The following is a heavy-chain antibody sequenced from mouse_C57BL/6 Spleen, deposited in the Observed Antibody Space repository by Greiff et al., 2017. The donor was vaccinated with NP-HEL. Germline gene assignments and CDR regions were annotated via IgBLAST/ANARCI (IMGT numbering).Heavy chain of an antibody. CDR2: INPSNGGT. V-gene: IGHV1-53*01. CDR1: GYTFTSYW. J-gene: IGHJ4*01. Sequence: QVHVKQPGTELVKPGASVKLSCKASGYTFTSYWMHWVKQRPGQGLEWIGNINPSNGGTNYNEKFKSKATLTVDKSSSTAYMQLSSLTSEDSAVYYCARSRFITTVVATGDYWGQGTSVTVSS. D-gene: IGHD1-1*01. CDR3: ARSRFITTVVATGDY.